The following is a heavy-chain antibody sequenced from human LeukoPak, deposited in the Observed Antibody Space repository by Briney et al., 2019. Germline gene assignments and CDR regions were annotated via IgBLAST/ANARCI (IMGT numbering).Heavy chain of an antibody. D-gene: IGHD2-21*01. CDR1: GGSISSGGYR. CDR3: AREMDAHPRIVV. CDR2: INYSGST. Sequence: SETLSLTCAVSGGSISSGGYRWTWIRQYPGKGPEWIGYINYSGSTYYNPSLKSRVIISVDTSKNQFSLNLNSVTAADTAVYYCAREMDAHPRIVVWGQGTLVTVSS. V-gene: IGHV4-31*11. J-gene: IGHJ1*01.